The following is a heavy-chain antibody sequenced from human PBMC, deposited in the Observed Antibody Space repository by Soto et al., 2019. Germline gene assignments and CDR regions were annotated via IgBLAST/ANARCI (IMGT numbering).Heavy chain of an antibody. CDR3: ARDSRYCTDGGCSIMRDAFDV. CDR2: IYHSGAT. D-gene: IGHD2-15*01. CDR1: PFSVTNNKE. Sequence: APLQESGPGLGRPSGTPSLTCTVSPFSVTNNKEWNWVRQVPRKALGWICGIYHSGATYYNPSLSGRASISMDKSKNQISLNLTSVTAADTAVYYCARDSRYCTDGGCSIMRDAFDVWGQGTLVTVSS. V-gene: IGHV4-4*02. J-gene: IGHJ3*01.